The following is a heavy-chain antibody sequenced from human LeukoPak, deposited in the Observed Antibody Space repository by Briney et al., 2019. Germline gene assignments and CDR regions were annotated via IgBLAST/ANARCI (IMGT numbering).Heavy chain of an antibody. CDR2: INHSGST. CDR3: ARRSRITMVRGVIYWFDP. D-gene: IGHD3-10*01. Sequence: SETLSLTCAVYGGSFSGYYWSWIRQPPGKGLEWIGEINHSGSTNYNPSLKSRVTISVDASKNQFSLKLSSVTAADTAVYYCARRSRITMVRGVIYWFDPWGQGTLVTVSS. CDR1: GGSFSGYY. J-gene: IGHJ5*02. V-gene: IGHV4-34*01.